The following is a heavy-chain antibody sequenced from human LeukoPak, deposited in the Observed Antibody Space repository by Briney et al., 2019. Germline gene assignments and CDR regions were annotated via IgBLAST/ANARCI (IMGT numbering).Heavy chain of an antibody. V-gene: IGHV3-30*02. Sequence: GGSLRLSCAVSGFTFSHYGMHWVRQAPGKGLEWVAVIWHDGSHKYYADSVKDRFTISRDDSKNTLYLQMESLRSEDTAVYYCAKGGKWSSDWISPYDYWGQGTLVTVSS. D-gene: IGHD6-19*01. J-gene: IGHJ4*02. CDR2: IWHDGSHK. CDR1: GFTFSHYG. CDR3: AKGGKWSSDWISPYDY.